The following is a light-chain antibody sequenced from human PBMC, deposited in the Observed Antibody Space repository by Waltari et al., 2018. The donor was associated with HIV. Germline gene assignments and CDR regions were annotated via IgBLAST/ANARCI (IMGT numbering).Light chain of an antibody. CDR2: DTS. Sequence: QAVVTQEPSLTVSPGGTVTLTCGSSTGTVTSGHYPYWFQQKPGQAPKTRIYDTSNKHAWTPARFSGSLLGGKAALTLSGAQPEDEADYYCLLVYSDGVVFGGGTKLTVL. V-gene: IGLV7-46*01. J-gene: IGLJ2*01. CDR1: TGTVTSGHY. CDR3: LLVYSDGVV.